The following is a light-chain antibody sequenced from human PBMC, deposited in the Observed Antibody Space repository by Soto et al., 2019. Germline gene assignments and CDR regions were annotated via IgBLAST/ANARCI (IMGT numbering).Light chain of an antibody. J-gene: IGKJ1*01. CDR3: QQYGSSPGT. Sequence: EIVLTLSLATLSLSPGERASLCASASQSVSSYLAWYQQNPGQAPRLLIYGASTRATGIPDRFSGSGSGTDFTLTISRLEPEDFAVYYCQQYGSSPGTFGQGTKV. CDR1: QSVSSY. V-gene: IGKV3-20*01. CDR2: GAS.